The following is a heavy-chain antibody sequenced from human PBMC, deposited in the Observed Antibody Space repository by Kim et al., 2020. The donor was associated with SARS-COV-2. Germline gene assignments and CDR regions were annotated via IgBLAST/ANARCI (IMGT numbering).Heavy chain of an antibody. CDR2: INHSGST. J-gene: IGHJ4*02. V-gene: IGHV4-34*01. D-gene: IGHD1-26*01. Sequence: SETLSLTCAVYGGSFSGYYRNWIRQTPGKGLEWIGEINHSGSTNYNPSLKSRVTISVDTSKNQFSLKLSSVTAADTAVYYCGRGAVGANPLDYWGQGTLVTVSS. CDR3: GRGAVGANPLDY. CDR1: GGSFSGYY.